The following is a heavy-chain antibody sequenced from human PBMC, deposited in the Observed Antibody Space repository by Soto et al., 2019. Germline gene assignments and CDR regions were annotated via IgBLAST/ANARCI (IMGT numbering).Heavy chain of an antibody. CDR1: GGSISSGGYY. CDR3: AAAGHFRSWGEWFDP. D-gene: IGHD2-15*01. CDR2: IYYSGST. V-gene: IGHV4-31*03. Sequence: SETLSLTCTVSGGSISSGGYYWSWIRQHPGKGLEWIGYIYYSGSTYYNPSLKSRVTISVDTSKNQFSLKLSSVTAADTAVYYCAAAGHFRSWGEWFDPWGQGTLVTVSS. J-gene: IGHJ5*02.